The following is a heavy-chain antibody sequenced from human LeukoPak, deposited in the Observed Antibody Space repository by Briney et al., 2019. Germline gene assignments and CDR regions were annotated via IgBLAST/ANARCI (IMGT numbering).Heavy chain of an antibody. D-gene: IGHD3-10*01. CDR2: ISAYNGNT. J-gene: IGHJ3*02. Sequence: GASMKVSCKASGYTFTSYGISWVRQAPGQGLEWMGWISAYNGNTNYAQKLQGRVTMTTDTSTSTAYMGLRSLRSDDTAVYYCAQIMVRGVHDAFDIWGQGTMVTVSS. CDR3: AQIMVRGVHDAFDI. CDR1: GYTFTSYG. V-gene: IGHV1-18*01.